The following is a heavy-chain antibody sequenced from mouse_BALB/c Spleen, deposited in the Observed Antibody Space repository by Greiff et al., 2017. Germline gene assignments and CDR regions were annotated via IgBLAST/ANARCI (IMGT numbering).Heavy chain of an antibody. V-gene: IGHV1-15*01. D-gene: IGHD2-10*02. CDR2: IDPETGGT. J-gene: IGHJ4*01. CDR3: RGRYGNYAMDY. CDR1: GYTFTDYE. Sequence: VQLQQSGAELVRPGASVTLSCKASGYTFTDYEMHWVKQTPVHGLEWIGAIDPETGGTAYNQKFKGKATLTADKSSSTAYMELRSLTSEDSAVYYCRGRYGNYAMDYWGQGTSVTVSS.